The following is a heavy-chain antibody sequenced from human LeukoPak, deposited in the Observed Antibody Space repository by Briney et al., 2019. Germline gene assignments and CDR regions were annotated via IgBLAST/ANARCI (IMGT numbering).Heavy chain of an antibody. D-gene: IGHD2-15*01. CDR2: ISASGSNI. CDR1: GFIFSSYS. V-gene: IGHV3-21*06. J-gene: IGHJ4*02. Sequence: GGSLRLSCSAAGFIFSSYSLNWGPHAPGKGREWISYISASGSNIYYADSVEGQFTISRDNAKNSLYLQMSSMRAEDTAIYYCARDYCSGGRCYSVGYWGQGTLVTVSS. CDR3: ARDYCSGGRCYSVGY.